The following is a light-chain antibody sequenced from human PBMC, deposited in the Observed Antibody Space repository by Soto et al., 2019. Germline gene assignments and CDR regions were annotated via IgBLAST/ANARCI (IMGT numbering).Light chain of an antibody. V-gene: IGKV3-20*01. J-gene: IGKJ2*01. CDR3: QQYGSSPVT. CDR1: QSVSSSY. CDR2: GAS. Sequence: EIVLTQSPGPLSLSPGERATLSCRASQSVSSSYLAWYQQKPGQAPRLLIYGASSRATGIPDRFSGSGSGTDFTLTISRLEPEDVAVYYCQQYGSSPVTFGQGTKLEIK.